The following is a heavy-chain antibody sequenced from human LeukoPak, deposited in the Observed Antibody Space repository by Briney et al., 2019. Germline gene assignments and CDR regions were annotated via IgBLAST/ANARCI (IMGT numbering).Heavy chain of an antibody. J-gene: IGHJ4*02. V-gene: IGHV3-23*01. CDR1: GFTFSRYG. CDR3: ARRYCSGGSCIPDY. D-gene: IGHD2-15*01. CDR2: ISGSGGRT. Sequence: GGSLRLSCAASGFTFSRYGMSWVRQAPGKGLEWVSAISGSGGRTYYADSVKGRFTISRDNSKNTLYLQMNSLRYDDTAVYYCARRYCSGGSCIPDYWGQGTLVTVSS.